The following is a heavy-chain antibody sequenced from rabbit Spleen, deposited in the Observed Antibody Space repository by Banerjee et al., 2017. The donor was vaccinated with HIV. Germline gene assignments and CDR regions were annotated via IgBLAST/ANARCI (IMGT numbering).Heavy chain of an antibody. CDR2: IYGDRGGSA. V-gene: IGHV1S40*01. Sequence: QSLEESGGDLVKPEGSLTLTCTASGFSFSNNYYMCWVRQAPGKGLECIACIYGDRGGSAYYANWAKGRFTISRTSSTTVTLEMTSLTAADTATYFCARGSAAMTMVITGFYLNLWGPGTLVTV. CDR1: GFSFSNNYY. D-gene: IGHD2-1*01. CDR3: ARGSAAMTMVITGFYLNL. J-gene: IGHJ4*01.